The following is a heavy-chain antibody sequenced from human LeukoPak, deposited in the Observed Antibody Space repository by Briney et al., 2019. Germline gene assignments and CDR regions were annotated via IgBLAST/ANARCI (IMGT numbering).Heavy chain of an antibody. Sequence: SQTLSLTCAVYGGSFSGYSWSWIRQPPGKGLEWIGEINPSGATNHNPSPMSRLSMSIDTSKNQIPLRVSSVTAADTAVYYCARVGYSFSINDWSRTGLGAYPTKYYYYMGVWGKGTTVTVSS. CDR1: GGSFSGYS. CDR2: INPSGAT. CDR3: ARVGYSFSINDWSRTGLGAYPTKYYYYMGV. J-gene: IGHJ6*03. D-gene: IGHD5-18*01. V-gene: IGHV4-34*01.